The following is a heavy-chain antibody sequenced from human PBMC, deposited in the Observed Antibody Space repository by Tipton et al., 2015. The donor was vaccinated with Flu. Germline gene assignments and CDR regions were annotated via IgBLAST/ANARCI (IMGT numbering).Heavy chain of an antibody. CDR1: GSTFASHG. J-gene: IGHJ5*01. CDR2: TGYDGSQT. V-gene: IGHV3-33*04. Sequence: SGSTFASHGMYWVRQAPGKGLQWVAITGYDGSQTTYVDSVKGRFSISRDNSKNTLFLQMNDLRAEDTAIYYCAKDFGAGSPVWGWFDSWGLGTLVAVSS. D-gene: IGHD3-10*01. CDR3: AKDFGAGSPVWGWFDS.